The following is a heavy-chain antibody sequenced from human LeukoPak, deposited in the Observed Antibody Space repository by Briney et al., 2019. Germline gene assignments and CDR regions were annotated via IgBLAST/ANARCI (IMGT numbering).Heavy chain of an antibody. CDR2: IYTTVST. Sequence: SETLSLTCTVSGGSISSYYWSWIRQPAGKGLEWIGHIYTTVSTNYNPSPKSLVTMSVDTSKNQFSLKLSSVTAADTAVYYCARGRLRVIGDALDIWGQGTMVTVSS. CDR3: ARGRLRVIGDALDI. V-gene: IGHV4-4*07. CDR1: GGSISSYY. J-gene: IGHJ3*02. D-gene: IGHD5-12*01.